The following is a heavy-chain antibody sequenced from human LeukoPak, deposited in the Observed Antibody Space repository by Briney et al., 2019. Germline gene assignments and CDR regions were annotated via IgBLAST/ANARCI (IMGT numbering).Heavy chain of an antibody. CDR3: ARDSLDYYCMDV. J-gene: IGHJ6*03. D-gene: IGHD1-1*01. CDR2: IRNDGSNK. Sequence: PGGCLRLSCAASEFTFRSYNMHWVRQAPGTGLEWVAFIRNDGSNKYYADSVKGRFTISRGNSKNTLYLQMNSLRAEDTAVYYCARDSLDYYCMDVWGKGTTVTVSS. V-gene: IGHV3-30*02. CDR1: EFTFRSYN.